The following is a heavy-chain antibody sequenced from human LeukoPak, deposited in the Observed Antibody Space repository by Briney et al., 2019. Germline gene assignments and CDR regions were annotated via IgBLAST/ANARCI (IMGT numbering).Heavy chain of an antibody. V-gene: IGHV3-48*03. CDR2: ISSSGSTI. J-gene: IGHJ4*02. CDR3: ARVDRTVTTYLDDY. D-gene: IGHD4-17*01. CDR1: GFTFSSYE. Sequence: PGGSLRLSCAASGFTFSSYEMNWVRQAPGKGLEWVSYISSSGSTIYYADSVKGRFTMSRDNAKNSLYLQMNSLRAEDTAVYYCARVDRTVTTYLDDYWGQGTLVTVSS.